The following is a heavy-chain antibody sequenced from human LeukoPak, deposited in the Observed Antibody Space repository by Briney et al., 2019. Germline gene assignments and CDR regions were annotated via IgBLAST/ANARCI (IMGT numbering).Heavy chain of an antibody. D-gene: IGHD3-3*01. J-gene: IGHJ4*02. CDR2: ISYDGSNK. Sequence: GRSLRLSCAASGFTFSSYGMHWVRQAPGKGLEWVAVISYDGSNKYYADSVKGRFTISRDDAKNSLYLQMNSLRVEDTAVYYCARDLFLGGQGTLVTVSS. CDR3: ARDLFL. CDR1: GFTFSSYG. V-gene: IGHV3-30*03.